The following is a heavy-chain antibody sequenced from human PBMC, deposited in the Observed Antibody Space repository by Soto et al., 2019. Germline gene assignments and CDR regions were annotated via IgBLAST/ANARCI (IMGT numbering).Heavy chain of an antibody. D-gene: IGHD3-22*01. CDR2: IYYSGST. Sequence: QVQLQESGPGLVKPSQTLSLTCTVSGGSISSGDYYWSWIRQPPGKGLEWIGYIYYSGSTYYNPSIKSRVTISVDTSKNQFSLKLSSVTAADTAVYYCARGMYYYDSSGLGGAFDIWGQGTMVTVSS. V-gene: IGHV4-30-4*01. J-gene: IGHJ3*02. CDR3: ARGMYYYDSSGLGGAFDI. CDR1: GGSISSGDYY.